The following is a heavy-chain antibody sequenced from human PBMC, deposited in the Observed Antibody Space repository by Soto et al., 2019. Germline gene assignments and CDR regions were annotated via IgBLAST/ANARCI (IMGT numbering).Heavy chain of an antibody. Sequence: SVKVSCKASGFTFTSSAMQWVRQARGQRLEWIGWIVVGSGNTNYAQKFQERVTITRDMSTSTAYMELSSLRAEDTAVYYCAKAKEGAIFGVVIIPASGFDPWGQGTLVTVSS. J-gene: IGHJ5*02. CDR2: IVVGSGNT. CDR1: GFTFTSSA. V-gene: IGHV1-58*02. CDR3: AKAKEGAIFGVVIIPASGFDP. D-gene: IGHD3-3*01.